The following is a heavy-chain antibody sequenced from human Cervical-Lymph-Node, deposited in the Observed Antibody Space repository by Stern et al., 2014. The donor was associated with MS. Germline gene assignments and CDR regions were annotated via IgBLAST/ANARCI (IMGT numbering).Heavy chain of an antibody. Sequence: QVQLVQSGAEVKKPGASVKVTCKPSENTFTGYYINWVRQAPGQGLEWMGWINPNSGATNYAQRFQDRVSLTSDTSNSLAYMELDRLTSGDTAVYYCARISLGSGIDYWGQGSLVTVSS. D-gene: IGHD1-26*01. J-gene: IGHJ4*02. CDR1: ENTFTGYY. CDR3: ARISLGSGIDY. V-gene: IGHV1-2*02. CDR2: INPNSGAT.